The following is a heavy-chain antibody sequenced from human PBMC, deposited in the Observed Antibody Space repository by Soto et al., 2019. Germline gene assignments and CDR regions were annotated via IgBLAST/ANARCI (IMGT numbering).Heavy chain of an antibody. D-gene: IGHD1-26*01. CDR1: GFTFSSYG. Sequence: QVQLVESGGGVVQPGRYLRLSCVASGFTFSSYGMHWVRQAPGKGLEWVAIISYDGSNTYYADSVKGRFTISRDNSKNTLYLQMNRLRAEDTSVYYCAKEGGLSGSYYISSSYYFDYWGQGTLVTVSS. V-gene: IGHV3-30*18. CDR3: AKEGGLSGSYYISSSYYFDY. CDR2: ISYDGSNT. J-gene: IGHJ4*02.